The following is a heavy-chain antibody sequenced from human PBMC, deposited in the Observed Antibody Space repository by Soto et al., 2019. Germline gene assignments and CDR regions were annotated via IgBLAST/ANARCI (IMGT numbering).Heavy chain of an antibody. CDR3: AKVTSSWYALGWFDP. D-gene: IGHD6-13*01. J-gene: IGHJ5*02. CDR1: GFTFSSYA. Sequence: EVQLLESGGGLVQPGGSLRLSCAASGFTFSSYAMSWVRQAPGKGLEWVSAISGSGGSTYYADSVKGRFTISRDNSKNTLYLQMNRLRAEDTAVYYCAKVTSSWYALGWFDPWGQGTLVTVSS. V-gene: IGHV3-23*01. CDR2: ISGSGGST.